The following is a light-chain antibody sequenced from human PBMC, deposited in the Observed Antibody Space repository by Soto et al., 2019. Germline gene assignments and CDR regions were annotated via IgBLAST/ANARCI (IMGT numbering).Light chain of an antibody. J-gene: IGLJ1*01. CDR1: SSDVGGYNY. CDR3: TSYAGGNNV. Sequence: QSALTQPPSASGSPGQSVTISCTGTSSDVGGYNYVSWYQQHPGKVPKLMVYEVNKRPSGVPDRFSGSKSGNTASLTVSGXXXXXXXDYYCTSYAGGNNVFGTGTKVTVL. V-gene: IGLV2-8*01. CDR2: EVN.